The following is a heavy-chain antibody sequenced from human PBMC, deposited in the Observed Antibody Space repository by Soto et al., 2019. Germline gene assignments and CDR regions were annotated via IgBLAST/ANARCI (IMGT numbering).Heavy chain of an antibody. D-gene: IGHD1-1*01. Sequence: QVQLVQSGAEVKKPGSSVKVSCKASGGTFSSYAISWVRQAPGQGLEWMGGIIPIFGTANYAQKFQGRVTITGDESTSTAYMGLTSLRCEDTAVYYCARDLPAYNWTAAFDYGMAVWGQGTTVTVSS. CDR2: IIPIFGTA. J-gene: IGHJ6*02. CDR1: GGTFSSYA. V-gene: IGHV1-69*01. CDR3: ARDLPAYNWTAAFDYGMAV.